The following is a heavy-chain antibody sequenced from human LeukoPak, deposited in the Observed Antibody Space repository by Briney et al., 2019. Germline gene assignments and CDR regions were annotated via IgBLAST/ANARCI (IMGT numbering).Heavy chain of an antibody. CDR3: ARQLLLDYYYYYGMDV. CDR2: IYYSGST. J-gene: IGHJ6*02. V-gene: IGHV4-39*01. Sequence: SETLSLTCTVSGGSISSSSYYWGWIRHPPGKGLEWIGSIYYSGSTYYNPSLKSRVTISVDTSKNQFSLKLSSVTAADTAVYYCARQLLLDYYYYYGMDVWGQGTTVTVSS. CDR1: GGSISSSSYY. D-gene: IGHD2-15*01.